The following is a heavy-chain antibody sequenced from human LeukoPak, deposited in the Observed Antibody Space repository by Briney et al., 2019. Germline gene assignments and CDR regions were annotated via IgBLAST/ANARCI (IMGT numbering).Heavy chain of an antibody. CDR2: IYTNGRT. D-gene: IGHD3-10*01. V-gene: IGHV4-4*07. CDR3: ARLWFGELVTDS. J-gene: IGHJ4*02. Sequence: PSETLSLTCTVSGGSISSYYWSWIRQPAGKGLEWIGRIYTNGRTNYNPSLKSRVTMSVDTSKNQFSLKLSSVTAADAAVYYCARLWFGELVTDSWGQGTLVTVSS. CDR1: GGSISSYY.